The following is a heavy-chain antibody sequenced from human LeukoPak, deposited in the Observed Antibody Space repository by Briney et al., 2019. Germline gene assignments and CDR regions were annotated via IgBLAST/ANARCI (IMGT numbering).Heavy chain of an antibody. J-gene: IGHJ5*02. V-gene: IGHV4-34*01. CDR1: GGSFSDYY. D-gene: IGHD3-10*01. Sequence: MTSETLSLTCAVYGGSFSDYYWSWIRQPPGKGLEWIGEINHSGSTNYNPSLKSRVTISVVTSKNQFSLKLSSVTAADTAVYYCARASVRYYYGSGSYWPQTNWFDPWGQGTLVTVSS. CDR3: ARASVRYYYGSGSYWPQTNWFDP. CDR2: INHSGST.